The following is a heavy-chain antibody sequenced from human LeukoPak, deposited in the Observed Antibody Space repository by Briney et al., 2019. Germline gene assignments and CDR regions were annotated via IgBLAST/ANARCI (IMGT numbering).Heavy chain of an antibody. V-gene: IGHV1-46*01. CDR2: INPSGGST. D-gene: IGHD2-15*01. CDR3: ARDLSYCSGGSCSNYFDY. Sequence: ASVKVSCKASGYTFTGYYMHWVRQAPGQGLEWMGVINPSGGSTSYAQNFQGRVTMTRDMSTSTVYMELSSLRADDTAVYYCARDLSYCSGGSCSNYFDYWGQGTLVTVSS. J-gene: IGHJ4*02. CDR1: GYTFTGYY.